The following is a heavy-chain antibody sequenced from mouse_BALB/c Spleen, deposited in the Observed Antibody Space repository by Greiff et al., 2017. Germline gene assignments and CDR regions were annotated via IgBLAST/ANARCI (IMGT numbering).Heavy chain of an antibody. CDR1: GYTFTSYY. V-gene: IGHV1S81*02. Sequence: VQLQESGAELVKPGASVKLSCKASGYTFTSYYMYWVKQRPGQGLEWIGEINPSNGGTNFNEKFKSKATLTVDKSSSTAYMQLSSLTSEDSAVYYCPTSPLEGFDYWGQGTTLTVSS. CDR2: INPSNGGT. J-gene: IGHJ2*01. CDR3: PTSPLEGFDY.